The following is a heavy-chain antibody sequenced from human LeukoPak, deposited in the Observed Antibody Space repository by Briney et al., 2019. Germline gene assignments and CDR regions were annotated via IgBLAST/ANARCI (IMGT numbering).Heavy chain of an antibody. CDR3: AKEGWYY. D-gene: IGHD6-19*01. CDR1: GFTFDDYA. Sequence: GGSLRLSCAASGFTFDDYAMHWVRQAPGKGLEWVSGISWNSGSIGYADSVKGRFTISRDNAKNSLYLQMNSLSAEDTALYYCAKEGWYYWGQGTLVTVSS. J-gene: IGHJ4*02. V-gene: IGHV3-9*01. CDR2: ISWNSGSI.